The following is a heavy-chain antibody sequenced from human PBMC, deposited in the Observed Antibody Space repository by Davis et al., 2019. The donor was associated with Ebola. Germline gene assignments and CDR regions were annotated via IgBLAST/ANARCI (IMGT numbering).Heavy chain of an antibody. CDR1: GYSFTYYG. V-gene: IGHV1-18*01. D-gene: IGHD5-24*01. Sequence: ASVKVSCKASGYSFTYYGISWVQQAPGQGLEWMGWITTYGGNTNYAQKFQGRVTMTTDTSTSTAYMELRSLRSDDTAVYYCARRDGFDFDYWGRGTLVTVSS. CDR3: ARRDGFDFDY. J-gene: IGHJ4*02. CDR2: ITTYGGNT.